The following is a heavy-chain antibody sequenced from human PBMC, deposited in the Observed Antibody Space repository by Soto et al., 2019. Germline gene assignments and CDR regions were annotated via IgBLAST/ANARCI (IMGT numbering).Heavy chain of an antibody. CDR2: MYAGGDT. Sequence: EVQLVESGGALIQPGGSLRLSCGASGLSVSDNYMGWVRQAPGRGLEWVSVMYAGGDTHYADSVKGRFTISRDKSENTWYLQMNSLRDEDTGVYFCVSRIPSWVFDYWGLGTLVTVSS. V-gene: IGHV3-53*01. D-gene: IGHD2-21*01. CDR1: GLSVSDNY. J-gene: IGHJ4*01. CDR3: VSRIPSWVFDY.